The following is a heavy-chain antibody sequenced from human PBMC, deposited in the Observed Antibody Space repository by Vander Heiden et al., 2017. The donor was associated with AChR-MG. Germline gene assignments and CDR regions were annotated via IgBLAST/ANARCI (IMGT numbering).Heavy chain of an antibody. D-gene: IGHD3-22*01. Sequence: QVQLVQSGAEVKKPGASVKVSCKASGYTFTGHYMHWVRQAPGKGLWGMGWINPNRGGTNNEQKFKGRGTMTRDTPISTADMELSRRRLDDTAGYYGASLDYYDSSGYEGWGGGYYFDYWGQGTLVTVSS. CDR2: INPNRGGT. J-gene: IGHJ4*02. V-gene: IGHV1-2*02. CDR1: GYTFTGHY. CDR3: ASLDYYDSSGYEGWGGGYYFDY.